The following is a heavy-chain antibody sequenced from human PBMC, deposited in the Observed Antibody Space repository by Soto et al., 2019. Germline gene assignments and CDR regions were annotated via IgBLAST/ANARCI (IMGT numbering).Heavy chain of an antibody. D-gene: IGHD2-21*01. CDR3: ASIVDMPYAFDI. CDR2: IYYSGST. Sequence: QVQLQESGPGLVKPSETLSLTCTVSGGSVSSGSYYWSWIRQPPGKGLEWIGYIYYSGSTNYNPSLKSRVTISVDTSKNKYSLKLSSVTAAETAVYYCASIVDMPYAFDIWGQGTMVTVSS. V-gene: IGHV4-61*01. J-gene: IGHJ3*02. CDR1: GGSVSSGSYY.